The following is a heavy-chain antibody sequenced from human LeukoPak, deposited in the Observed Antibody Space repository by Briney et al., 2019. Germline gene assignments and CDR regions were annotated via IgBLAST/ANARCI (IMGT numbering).Heavy chain of an antibody. J-gene: IGHJ4*02. CDR2: IKFDGSDK. Sequence: PGGSLRLSCAASGFTFSNYWMSWVRQAPGKGLEWVANIKFDGSDKFYVDSVKGRFTISRDNAKNLLYLQMNSLRAEDTAVYYCAHTKGGTCFDYWGQGTLVTVSS. CDR1: GFTFSNYW. CDR3: AHTKGGTCFDY. V-gene: IGHV3-7*03. D-gene: IGHD1-26*01.